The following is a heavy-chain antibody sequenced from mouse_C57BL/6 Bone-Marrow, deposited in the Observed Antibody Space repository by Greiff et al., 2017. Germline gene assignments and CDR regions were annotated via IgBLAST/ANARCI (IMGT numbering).Heavy chain of an antibody. CDR1: GFTFSSYT. Sequence: EVKLVESGGGLVKPGGSLKLSCAASGFTFSSYTMSWVRQTPEKRLEWVATISGGGGNTYYPDSVKGRFTISRDNAKNTLYLQMSSLRSEDTALYYCARHSLYYGSTIDYWGQGTTLTVSA. J-gene: IGHJ2*01. CDR3: ARHSLYYGSTIDY. V-gene: IGHV5-9*01. D-gene: IGHD1-1*01. CDR2: ISGGGGNT.